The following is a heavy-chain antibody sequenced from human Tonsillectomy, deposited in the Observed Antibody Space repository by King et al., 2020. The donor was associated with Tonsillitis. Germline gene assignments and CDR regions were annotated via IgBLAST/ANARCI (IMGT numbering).Heavy chain of an antibody. CDR2: ISGSGGST. CDR3: AKPYDSSGYYLGFDY. D-gene: IGHD3-22*01. J-gene: IGHJ4*01. Sequence: VQLVESGGGLVQPGGSLRLSCAASGFTFSSYAMSWVRQAPGKGLEWVSAISGSGGSTYYADSVKGRFTISRDTSKNTLYLQMNSLTAEDTAVYYCAKPYDSSGYYLGFDYWGHGTLVTVSS. CDR1: GFTFSSYA. V-gene: IGHV3-23*04.